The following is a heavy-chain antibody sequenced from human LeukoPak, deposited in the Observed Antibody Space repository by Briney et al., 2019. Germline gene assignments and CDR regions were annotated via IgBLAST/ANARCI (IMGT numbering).Heavy chain of an antibody. CDR2: MNPNSGNT. Sequence: GASVKVSCKASGYTFTSYDINWVRQATGQGLEWMGLMNPNSGNTVYAQRFQGRVTMTRSTSISTAYMELSNLRSDGTAVYFCARGFSATTTRDYWGQETLLTVS. J-gene: IGHJ4*02. D-gene: IGHD4-17*01. V-gene: IGHV1-8*01. CDR3: ARGFSATTTRDY. CDR1: GYTFTSYD.